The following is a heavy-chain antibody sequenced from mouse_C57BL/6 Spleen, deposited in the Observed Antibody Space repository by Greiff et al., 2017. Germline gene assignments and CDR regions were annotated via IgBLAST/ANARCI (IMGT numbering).Heavy chain of an antibody. D-gene: IGHD1-1*01. J-gene: IGHJ2*01. V-gene: IGHV1-82*01. CDR3: ARYDYGSRY. Sequence: LMEPGASVKISCKASGYAFSSSWMNWVKQRPGKGLEWIGRIYPGDGDTNYNGKFKGKATLTADKSSSTAYMQLSSLTSEDSAVYFCARYDYGSRYWGQGTTLTVSS. CDR1: GYAFSSSW. CDR2: IYPGDGDT.